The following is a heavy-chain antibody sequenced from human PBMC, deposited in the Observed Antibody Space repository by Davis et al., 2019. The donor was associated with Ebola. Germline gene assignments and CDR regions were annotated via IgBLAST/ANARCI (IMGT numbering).Heavy chain of an antibody. CDR1: GYTLSDLS. CDR3: AAGAKWELLLRHGGFDY. CDR2: FDLEDGET. J-gene: IGHJ4*02. V-gene: IGHV1-24*01. D-gene: IGHD1-26*01. Sequence: AASVKVSCKVSGYTLSDLSMHWVRQAPGQGLEWMGGFDLEDGETIYAQRFQGRVTMTEDTSTDTAYMELSSLRSEDTAVYYCAAGAKWELLLRHGGFDYWGQGTLVTVSS.